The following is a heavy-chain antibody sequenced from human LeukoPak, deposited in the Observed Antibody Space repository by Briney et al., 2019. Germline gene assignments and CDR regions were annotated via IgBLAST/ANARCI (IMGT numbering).Heavy chain of an antibody. J-gene: IGHJ1*01. CDR3: ARSSDIAVAGTVYFQH. V-gene: IGHV4-59*01. Sequence: KPSETLSLTCAVYGGSISSYYWSWIRQPPGKGLEWIGYIYYSGSTNYNPSLKSRVTISVDTSKNQLSLKLSAVTAADTAVYYCARSSDIAVAGTVYFQHWGQGTLVTVSS. CDR1: GGSISSYY. D-gene: IGHD6-19*01. CDR2: IYYSGST.